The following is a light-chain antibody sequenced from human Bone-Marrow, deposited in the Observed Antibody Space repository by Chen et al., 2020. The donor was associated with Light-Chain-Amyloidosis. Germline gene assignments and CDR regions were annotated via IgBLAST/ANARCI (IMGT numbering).Light chain of an antibody. CDR2: GSS. V-gene: IGKV3-20*01. J-gene: IGKJ4*01. CDR3: QQYGTSPLT. Sequence: EIVLTQSRGTLSLSPGEGANLSCRASQTISSNYLTWYQQKFGQAPRLLIYGSSSRATGIPDRFTGSESGTDFTLTINRLEPEEFAMYYCQQYGTSPLTFGGGTKVEIK. CDR1: QTISSNY.